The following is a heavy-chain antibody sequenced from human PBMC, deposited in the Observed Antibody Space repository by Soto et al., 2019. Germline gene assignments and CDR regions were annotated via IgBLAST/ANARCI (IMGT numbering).Heavy chain of an antibody. V-gene: IGHV3-30-3*01. CDR3: GRCSSTSCHLGSDY. J-gene: IGHJ4*02. Sequence: PGGSLRLSCSASGFTFSSYAMNWVRQAPGKGLEWVALISYDGSNKYSADSVKGRFTISRDSSKNTLNLQMNSLRAADTAVYYCGRCSSTSCHLGSDYWGQGTLVTVSS. CDR2: ISYDGSNK. CDR1: GFTFSSYA. D-gene: IGHD2-2*01.